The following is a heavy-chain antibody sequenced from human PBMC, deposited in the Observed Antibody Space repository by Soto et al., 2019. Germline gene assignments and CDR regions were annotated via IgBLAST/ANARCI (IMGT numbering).Heavy chain of an antibody. CDR2: IYYSGST. CDR3: ARLDRQQLGVMDV. CDR1: GGSISSSSYY. Sequence: SETLSLTCTVSGGSISSSSYYWGWIRQPPGKGLEWIGSIYYSGSTYYNPSLKSRVTISVDTSKNQFSLKLSSVTAADTAVYYCARLDRQQLGVMDVWGQGTTVTVSS. V-gene: IGHV4-39*01. D-gene: IGHD6-13*01. J-gene: IGHJ6*02.